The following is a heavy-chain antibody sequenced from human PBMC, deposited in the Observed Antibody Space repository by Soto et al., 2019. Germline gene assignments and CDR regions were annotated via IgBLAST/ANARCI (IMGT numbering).Heavy chain of an antibody. CDR3: AICPLPAIAPPADY. D-gene: IGHD2-21*01. CDR2: INPGGGST. J-gene: IGHJ4*02. V-gene: IGHV1-46*01. Sequence: QVQLVQSGAEVKKPGASVKVSCKASGYTFTSFQMHWVRQAPGQGLEWMGIINPGGGSTNYAQKFQGRVTRPRDTPTSTVYRGRSGLRSGHTAAYYCAICPLPAIAPPADYGGQGPLVTVSS. CDR1: GYTFTSFQ.